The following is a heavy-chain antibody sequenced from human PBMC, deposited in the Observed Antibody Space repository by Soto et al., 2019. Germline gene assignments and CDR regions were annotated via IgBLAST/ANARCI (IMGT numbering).Heavy chain of an antibody. D-gene: IGHD2-8*01. Sequence: QVQLQESGPGLVKPSETLSLTCTVSGGSISGGVHSWSWIRQPPGKGLEWLGHIFDSGSTYYTPSLQSRLPISVDTSKNQFYLRLSSVTAADTAVYYCAREIIPLPNDWYFDLWGRGTLVTVSS. CDR3: AREIIPLPNDWYFDL. J-gene: IGHJ2*01. CDR1: GGSISGGVHS. V-gene: IGHV4-30-4*01. CDR2: IFDSGST.